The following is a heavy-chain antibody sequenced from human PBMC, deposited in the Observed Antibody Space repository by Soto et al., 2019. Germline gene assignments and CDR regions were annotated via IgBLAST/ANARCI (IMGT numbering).Heavy chain of an antibody. V-gene: IGHV1-69*06. CDR2: IIPIFGTA. J-gene: IGHJ4*02. Sequence: SVKVSCKASGGTFSSYAISWVRQAPGQGLEWMGGIIPIFGTANYAQKFQGRVTITADKSTSTAYMELSSLRSEDTAVYYCARAKPHYDTSGYYWDYWGQGTLVTVSS. CDR1: GGTFSSYA. D-gene: IGHD3-22*01. CDR3: ARAKPHYDTSGYYWDY.